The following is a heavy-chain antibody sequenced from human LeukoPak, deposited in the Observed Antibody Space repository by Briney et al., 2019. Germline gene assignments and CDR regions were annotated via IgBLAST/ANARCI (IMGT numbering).Heavy chain of an antibody. Sequence: GGSLRLSCAASGFTFSTYWMHWVRQAPGKGLVWVSRIYSDGSGTIYADSVKGRFTISRDNAKNTLYLQMNSLRAEDTAVYYCARDRNYVPDYWGQGTLVTVSS. V-gene: IGHV3-74*01. CDR1: GFTFSTYW. CDR3: ARDRNYVPDY. CDR2: IYSDGSGT. J-gene: IGHJ4*02. D-gene: IGHD3-10*02.